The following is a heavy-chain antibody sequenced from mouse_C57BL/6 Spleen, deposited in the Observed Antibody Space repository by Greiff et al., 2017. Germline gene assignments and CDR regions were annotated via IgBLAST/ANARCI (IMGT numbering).Heavy chain of an antibody. CDR2: INPSNGGT. J-gene: IGHJ4*01. Sequence: QVQLQQPGTELVKPGASVKLSCKASGYTFTSYWMHWVKQRPGQGLEWIGNINPSNGGTNYNEKFKSKATLTVDKSSSTAYMQLSSLTSEDSAVYYCARGDYGKGTLYAMDYWGQGTSVTVSS. V-gene: IGHV1-53*01. D-gene: IGHD1-1*01. CDR1: GYTFTSYW. CDR3: ARGDYGKGTLYAMDY.